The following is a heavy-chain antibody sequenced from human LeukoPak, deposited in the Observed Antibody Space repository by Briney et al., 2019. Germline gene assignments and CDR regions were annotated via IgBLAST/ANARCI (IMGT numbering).Heavy chain of an antibody. J-gene: IGHJ4*02. D-gene: IGHD3-9*01. CDR3: AREQAALGRYFDWLPFDY. CDR2: INHSGST. V-gene: IGHV4-34*01. Sequence: PAEPLSLTCAVYGGSFSGYYWSWIRQPPGKGLEWIGEINHSGSTNYNPSLKSRVTISVDTSKNQFSLKLSSVTAADTAVYYCAREQAALGRYFDWLPFDYWGQGTLVTVSS. CDR1: GGSFSGYY.